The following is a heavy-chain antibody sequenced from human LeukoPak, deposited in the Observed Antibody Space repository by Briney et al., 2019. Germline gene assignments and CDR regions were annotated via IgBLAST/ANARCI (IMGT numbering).Heavy chain of an antibody. Sequence: SETLSLTCAVYGGSFSGYYWSWIRQPPGKGLECFGTIYYTGTTYYNPFLKSRVTISVDTSRNQFSLKLTSVTAADTAVYYCARVSPHFYGMDVWGQGTTVTVSS. CDR3: ARVSPHFYGMDV. V-gene: IGHV4-34*01. J-gene: IGHJ6*02. CDR1: GGSFSGYY. CDR2: IYYTGTT.